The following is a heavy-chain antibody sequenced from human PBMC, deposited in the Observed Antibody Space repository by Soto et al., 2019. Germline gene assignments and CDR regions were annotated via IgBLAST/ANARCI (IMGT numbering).Heavy chain of an antibody. V-gene: IGHV3-23*01. J-gene: IGHJ4*02. CDR2: ISGSGGST. D-gene: IGHD3-10*01. CDR3: AKALTMVRGVTSY. Sequence: EVQLLESGGGLVQPGGSLRLSCAASGFTFSSYAVSWVRQAPGKGLEWVSAISGSGGSTYYADSVKGRFTISRDNSKNTLYLQMNSLRAEDTAVYYCAKALTMVRGVTSYWGQGTLVTVSS. CDR1: GFTFSSYA.